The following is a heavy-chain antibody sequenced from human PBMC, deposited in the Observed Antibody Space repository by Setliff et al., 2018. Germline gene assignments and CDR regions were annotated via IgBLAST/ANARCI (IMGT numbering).Heavy chain of an antibody. J-gene: IGHJ4*02. CDR1: GGSISSGTYY. D-gene: IGHD2-8*01. CDR2: LHTSGSI. Sequence: PSETLSLTCTVSGGSISSGTYYWSWIRQPAGKGLEWIGCLHTSGSIDYNPSLKSRVTISVDTSKNQFSLRLRSVTAADTAVYFCARDNTMVWATDYWGLGTLVTVSS. V-gene: IGHV4-61*02. CDR3: ARDNTMVWATDY.